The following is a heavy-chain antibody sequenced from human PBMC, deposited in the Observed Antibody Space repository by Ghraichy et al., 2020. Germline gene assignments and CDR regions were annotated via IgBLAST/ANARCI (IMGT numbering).Heavy chain of an antibody. Sequence: ASVKVSCKASGYTFTSYDINWVRQATGQGLEWMGWMNPNSGNTGYAQKFQGRVTMTRNTSISTAYMELSSLRSEDTAVYYCARGRGDSSSWYVPYYYYYMDVWGKGTTVTVSS. D-gene: IGHD6-13*01. CDR3: ARGRGDSSSWYVPYYYYYMDV. CDR1: GYTFTSYD. CDR2: MNPNSGNT. V-gene: IGHV1-8*01. J-gene: IGHJ6*03.